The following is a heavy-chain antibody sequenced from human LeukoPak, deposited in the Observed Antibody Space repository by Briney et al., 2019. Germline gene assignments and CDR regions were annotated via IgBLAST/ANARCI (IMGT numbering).Heavy chain of an antibody. D-gene: IGHD3-10*01. Sequence: GGSLRLSCAASGFTFSSYSMNWVRQAPGKGLEWVSSISSSSSYIYYADSVKGRFIISRDNAKNSLYLQMNSLRAEDTAVYYCARDVKFYGSGSAYYYYGMDVWGQGTTVTVSS. CDR3: ARDVKFYGSGSAYYYYGMDV. V-gene: IGHV3-21*01. CDR1: GFTFSSYS. J-gene: IGHJ6*02. CDR2: ISSSSSYI.